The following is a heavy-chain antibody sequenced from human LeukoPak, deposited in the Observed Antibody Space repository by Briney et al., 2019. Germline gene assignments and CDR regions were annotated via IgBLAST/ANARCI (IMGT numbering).Heavy chain of an antibody. V-gene: IGHV3-7*03. D-gene: IGHD4-17*01. Sequence: GGSLRLSCVASGFSFSSYWMSWVRQVPGKGLEWVADIKQDGSAELYVDSVKGRFTISRDNAKKSLYLQMNSLRAEDTALYYCAKRGHGDYDVRAFDIWGQGTMVTVSS. J-gene: IGHJ3*02. CDR2: IKQDGSAE. CDR3: AKRGHGDYDVRAFDI. CDR1: GFSFSSYW.